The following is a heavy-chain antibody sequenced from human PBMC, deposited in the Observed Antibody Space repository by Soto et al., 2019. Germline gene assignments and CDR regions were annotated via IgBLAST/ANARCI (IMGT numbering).Heavy chain of an antibody. J-gene: IGHJ4*03. V-gene: IGHV2-5*01. CDR3: AHRRPLDILVLPAAWGYFDY. D-gene: IGHD2-2*01. Sequence: SGPTLVNPTQTLTLTCTFSGFSLSSSGVSVGWIRQPPGKALEWLALIYGSDDERYNPSLKRRLSITKDTSKNQVVLTMTNMDPVDTATYYCAHRRPLDILVLPAAWGYFDYWGQGTLVTVSS. CDR1: GFSLSSSGVS. CDR2: IYGSDDE.